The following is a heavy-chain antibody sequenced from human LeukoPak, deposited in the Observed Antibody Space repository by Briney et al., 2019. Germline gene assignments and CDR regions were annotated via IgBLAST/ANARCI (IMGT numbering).Heavy chain of an antibody. V-gene: IGHV3-7*01. CDR3: ARAGDYYGSGSSFDY. J-gene: IGHJ4*02. Sequence: PGGSLRLSCAASGFVFKDYWMSWVRQAPGKGLEWVANIKQDGSEKYYVDSVKGRFTISRDNAKNSLYLQMNSLRAEDTAVYYCARAGDYYGSGSSFDYWGQGTLVTVSS. CDR1: GFVFKDYW. D-gene: IGHD3-10*01. CDR2: IKQDGSEK.